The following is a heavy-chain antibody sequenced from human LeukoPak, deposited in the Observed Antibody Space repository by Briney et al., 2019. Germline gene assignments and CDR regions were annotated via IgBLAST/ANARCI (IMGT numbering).Heavy chain of an antibody. J-gene: IGHJ4*02. CDR3: ARGRNYYDSSGYPH. D-gene: IGHD3-22*01. V-gene: IGHV3-21*01. CDR1: GFTFSSYS. CDR2: ISSSSSYI. Sequence: GGSLRLSCAASGFTFSSYSMNWVRQAPGKGLEWVSSISSSSSYIYYADSVKGRFIIPRDNAKNSLYLQMNSLRAEDTAVYYCARGRNYYDSSGYPHWGQGTLVTVSS.